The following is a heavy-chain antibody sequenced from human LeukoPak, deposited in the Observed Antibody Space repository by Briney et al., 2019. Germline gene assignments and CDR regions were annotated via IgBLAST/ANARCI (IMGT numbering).Heavy chain of an antibody. V-gene: IGHV3-23*01. D-gene: IGHD3-10*01. Sequence: PGGSLRLSCVVSGITLSNYGMSWIRQAPGKGLEWVAHIRESAGGTNYADSVKGRFTISRDNSKNTLYLQMNRLRAEDTAVYFCARRGVVIRAVILLAFHNEAHYFDYWGRGTLVTVSS. CDR2: IRESAGGT. J-gene: IGHJ4*02. CDR1: GITLSNYG. CDR3: ARRGVVIRAVILLAFHNEAHYFDY.